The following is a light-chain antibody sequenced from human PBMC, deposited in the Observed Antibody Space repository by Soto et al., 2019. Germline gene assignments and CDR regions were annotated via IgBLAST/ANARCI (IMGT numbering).Light chain of an antibody. V-gene: IGKV3-20*01. CDR1: QRVSTKY. CDR2: GAS. CDR3: QQFGDSPPAFT. Sequence: ESMLTQSPGTLSLSPGERATLSCRASQRVSTKYLTWYQQKPGQAPRLLIYGASIRATGIPDRFSGSVSGTDFTLTISRLEPEDFAVDYCQQFGDSPPAFTFGPGTKLEI. J-gene: IGKJ2*01.